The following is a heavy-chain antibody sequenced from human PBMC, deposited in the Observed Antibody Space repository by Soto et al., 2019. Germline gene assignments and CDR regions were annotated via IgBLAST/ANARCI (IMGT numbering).Heavy chain of an antibody. V-gene: IGHV4-34*01. Sequence: PSETLSLTCAVYGGSFSGYYWSWIRQPPGKGLEWIGEINHSGSTNYNPSLKSRVTISVDTSKNQFSLKLSSVTAADTAVYYCARGLSCSSTSCYAKKRGDGKHYSYYYMHVWCKRTTVTGSS. CDR3: ARGLSCSSTSCYAKKRGDGKHYSYYYMHV. J-gene: IGHJ6*03. CDR2: INHSGST. CDR1: GGSFSGYY. D-gene: IGHD2-2*01.